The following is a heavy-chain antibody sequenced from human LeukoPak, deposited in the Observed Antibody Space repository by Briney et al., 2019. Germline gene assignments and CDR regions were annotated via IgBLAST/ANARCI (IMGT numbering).Heavy chain of an antibody. D-gene: IGHD2-21*02. CDR2: INSDGSST. J-gene: IGHJ6*02. V-gene: IGHV3-74*01. CDR1: GFTFSSYW. CDR3: ARVAYCGGDCYPDYYYYYGMDV. Sequence: GGSLSLSCAASGFTFSSYWMHWVRQAPGKGLVWVSRINSDGSSTSYADSVKGRFTISRDNAKNTLYLQMNSLRAEDTAVYYCARVAYCGGDCYPDYYYYYGMDVWGQGTTVTVSS.